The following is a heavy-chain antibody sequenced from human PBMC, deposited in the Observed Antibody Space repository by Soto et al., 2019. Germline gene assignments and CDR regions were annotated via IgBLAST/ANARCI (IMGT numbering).Heavy chain of an antibody. J-gene: IGHJ4*02. Sequence: AAETLSLTCAVSGGSISSSNWWSGVRQPPGKGLEWIGEIYHSGSTNYNPSLKSRVTISVDKSKNQFSLKLSSVTAADTAVYYRARAPVLRFLEWLHDYFDYWGQGTLVTVS. CDR1: GGSISSSNW. CDR3: ARAPVLRFLEWLHDYFDY. D-gene: IGHD3-3*01. CDR2: IYHSGST. V-gene: IGHV4-4*02.